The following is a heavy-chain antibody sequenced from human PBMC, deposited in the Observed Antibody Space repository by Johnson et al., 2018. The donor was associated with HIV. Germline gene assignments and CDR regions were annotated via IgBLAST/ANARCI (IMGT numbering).Heavy chain of an antibody. V-gene: IGHV3-33*08. CDR2: IRYDGSNK. CDR3: AREGVRAPAVGGALDI. D-gene: IGHD1-26*01. J-gene: IGHJ3*02. Sequence: QVQLVESGGGVVQPGKSLTLSCVVSGLSFSDYGIHWVRQAPGKGPEWVAVIRYDGSNKYYADSVKGRFTISRDNSKNTLYLQMNSLRAEDTAVYYCAREGVRAPAVGGALDIWGQGTVVTVSS. CDR1: GLSFSDYG.